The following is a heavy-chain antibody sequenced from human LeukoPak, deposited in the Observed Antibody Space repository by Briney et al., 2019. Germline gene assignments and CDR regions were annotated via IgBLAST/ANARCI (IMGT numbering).Heavy chain of an antibody. J-gene: IGHJ4*02. D-gene: IGHD1-1*01. CDR3: AREGTTGWAF. CDR2: IYYSGST. Sequence: SETLSLTCTVSGGSISSYYWTWIREPPGEGLEWIGYIYYSGSTNYHPSLKSRLTISVDTSKNQFSLKLSSVTAADTAVYFCAREGTTGWAFWGQGTQVTVSS. V-gene: IGHV4-59*12. CDR1: GGSISSYY.